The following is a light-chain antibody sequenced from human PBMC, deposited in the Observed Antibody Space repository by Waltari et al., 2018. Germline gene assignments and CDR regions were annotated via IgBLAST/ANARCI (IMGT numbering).Light chain of an antibody. CDR1: SSDVGGYNY. CDR3: SSYTSSSTLEV. CDR2: DVS. Sequence: QSALTQPASVSGSPGQSITISSTGTSSDVGGYNYVSWYQQHPGKAPKLMIYDVSNRPSGVSNRFSGSKSGNTASLTISGLQAEDESDFYCSSYTSSSTLEVFGTGTKVTVL. V-gene: IGLV2-14*03. J-gene: IGLJ1*01.